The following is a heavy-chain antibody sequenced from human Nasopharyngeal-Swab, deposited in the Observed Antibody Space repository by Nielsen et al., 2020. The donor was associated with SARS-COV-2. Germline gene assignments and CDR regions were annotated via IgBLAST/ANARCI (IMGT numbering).Heavy chain of an antibody. CDR2: ISGSGGST. V-gene: IGHV3-23*01. D-gene: IGHD1-26*01. CDR3: AKGGNLGSGSYALFDY. CDR1: GFTFSIYA. Sequence: GESLKISCAASGFTFSIYAMSWVRQAPGKGLEWVSAISGSGGSTYYADSVKGRFTISRDNSKNTLYLQMNSLRAEDTAVYYCAKGGNLGSGSYALFDYWGQGTLVTVSS. J-gene: IGHJ4*02.